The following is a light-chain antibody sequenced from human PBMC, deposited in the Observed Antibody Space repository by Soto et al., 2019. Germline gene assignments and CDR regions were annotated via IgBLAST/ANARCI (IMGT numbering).Light chain of an antibody. CDR1: SGHSSYA. CDR2: LNSDGSH. J-gene: IGLJ3*02. CDR3: QTWGTGIRV. Sequence: QPVLTQSPSASASLGASVKLTCTLSSGHSSYAIAWHQQQPEKGPRYLMKLNSDGSHSKGDGIPDRFSASSSGAERYLTISSLQSEDEADYYCQTWGTGIRVFGGGTKLTVL. V-gene: IGLV4-69*01.